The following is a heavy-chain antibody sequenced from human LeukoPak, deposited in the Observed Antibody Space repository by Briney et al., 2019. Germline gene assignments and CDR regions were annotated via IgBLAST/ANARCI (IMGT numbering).Heavy chain of an antibody. CDR2: ISTSGST. CDR1: GGSISNSY. Sequence: SETLSLTCTVFGGSISNSYWCWVRQPAGKGLEWIGRISTSGSTDHNPSLKGRVTMSVATSKNQFSLKLSSVTAADTAVYYCAREGRSSTPGYWGQGTLVTVSS. V-gene: IGHV4-4*07. CDR3: AREGRSSTPGY. J-gene: IGHJ4*02. D-gene: IGHD2-15*01.